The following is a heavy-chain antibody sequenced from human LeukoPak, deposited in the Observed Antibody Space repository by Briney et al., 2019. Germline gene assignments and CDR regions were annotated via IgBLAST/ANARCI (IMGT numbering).Heavy chain of an antibody. CDR2: INPNSGGT. J-gene: IGHJ3*02. V-gene: IGHV1-2*06. CDR3: AREGRCCSGGSCYSFAFDI. D-gene: IGHD2-15*01. CDR1: GYTFTGYY. Sequence: ASVKVSCKASGYTFTGYYMHWVRQAPGQGLEWMGRINPNSGGTNYAQKFQGRVTMTRDTSISTAYMELSRLRSDDTAVYYCAREGRCCSGGSCYSFAFDIWGQGTMVTVSS.